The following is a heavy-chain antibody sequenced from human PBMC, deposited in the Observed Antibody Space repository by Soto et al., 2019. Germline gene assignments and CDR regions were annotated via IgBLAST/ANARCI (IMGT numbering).Heavy chain of an antibody. J-gene: IGHJ4*02. Sequence: GGSLRLSCAASGFTFSSYAMSWVRQAPGKGLEWVSAISGSGGSTYYADSVKGRFTISRDNSKNTLYLQMNSLRAEDTAVYYCAKDRCGGDCYYDFDYWGQGTLVTVSS. CDR1: GFTFSSYA. CDR2: ISGSGGST. CDR3: AKDRCGGDCYYDFDY. V-gene: IGHV3-23*01. D-gene: IGHD2-21*02.